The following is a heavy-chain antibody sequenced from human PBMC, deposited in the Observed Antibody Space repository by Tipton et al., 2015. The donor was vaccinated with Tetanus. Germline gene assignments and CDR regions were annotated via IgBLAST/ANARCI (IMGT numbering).Heavy chain of an antibody. CDR3: ARHPSPDAFDF. V-gene: IGHV5-51*01. CDR2: IYPGASDA. Sequence: QLVQSGAEVKKPGESLKISCKGSGYSFTSYSIGWVRQMSGKGLEWMGIIYPGASDAIYSTSFQGQVTISADNSIRTAYVQWSSLTATDPAMYYCARHPSPDAFDFWGQGTLVPVSS. CDR1: GYSFTSYS. J-gene: IGHJ3*01. D-gene: IGHD6-6*01.